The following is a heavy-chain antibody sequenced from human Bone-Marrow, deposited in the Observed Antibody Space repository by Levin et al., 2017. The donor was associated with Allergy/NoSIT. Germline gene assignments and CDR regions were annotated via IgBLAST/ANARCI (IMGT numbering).Heavy chain of an antibody. CDR3: ARMERAHDFDN. V-gene: IGHV4-28*06. Sequence: PSETLSLTCAVSGSSITNSFWWGWIRQPPGKGLEWIGYIYHSGATQYNPSLESRATLSVDSSKNQISLSLSSLTALDTAVYYCARMERAHDFDNWGQGTLVAVS. CDR1: GSSITNSFW. D-gene: IGHD1-26*01. CDR2: IYHSGAT. J-gene: IGHJ4*02.